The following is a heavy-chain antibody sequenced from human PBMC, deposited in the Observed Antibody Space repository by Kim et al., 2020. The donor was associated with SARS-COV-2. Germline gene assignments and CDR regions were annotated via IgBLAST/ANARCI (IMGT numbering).Heavy chain of an antibody. CDR2: ISYDGSNK. D-gene: IGHD4-17*01. J-gene: IGHJ4*02. CDR1: GFTFSSYG. V-gene: IGHV3-30*18. Sequence: GGSLRLSCAASGFTFSSYGMHWVRQAPGKGLEWVAVISYDGSNKYYADSVKGRFTISRDNSKNTLYLQMNSLRAEDTAVYYCAKDHGDYWYYFDYWGQGTLVTVSS. CDR3: AKDHGDYWYYFDY.